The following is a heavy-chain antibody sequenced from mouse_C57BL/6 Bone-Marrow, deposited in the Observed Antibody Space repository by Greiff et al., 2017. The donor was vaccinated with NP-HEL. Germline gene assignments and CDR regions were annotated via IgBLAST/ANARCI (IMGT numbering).Heavy chain of an antibody. V-gene: IGHV5-17*01. CDR3: ITTVPFAY. Sequence: EVKLMESGGGLVKPGGSLKLSCAASGFTFSDYGMHWVRQAPEKGLEWVAYISSGSSTIYYADTVKGRFTISRDNAKNTLFLQMTSLRSEDTDMCYSITTVPFAYWGQGTLVTVSA. CDR2: ISSGSSTI. CDR1: GFTFSDYG. J-gene: IGHJ3*01. D-gene: IGHD1-1*01.